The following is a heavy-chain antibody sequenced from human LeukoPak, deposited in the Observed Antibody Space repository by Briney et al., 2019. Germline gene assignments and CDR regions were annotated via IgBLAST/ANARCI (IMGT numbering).Heavy chain of an antibody. D-gene: IGHD6-19*01. J-gene: IGHJ4*02. Sequence: SETLSLTCTVSGDSVSSSTYYWGWIRQPPGKGLEWIGYIYHSGSTNYNPSLKSRVTISVDTSKNQFSLKLSSVTAADTAVYYCARLETSSGSLSYFDYWGQGTLVTVSS. CDR3: ARLETSSGSLSYFDY. CDR1: GDSVSSSTYY. CDR2: IYHSGST. V-gene: IGHV4-39*07.